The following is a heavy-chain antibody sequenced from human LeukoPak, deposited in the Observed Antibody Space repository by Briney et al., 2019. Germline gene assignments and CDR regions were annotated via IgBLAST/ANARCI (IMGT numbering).Heavy chain of an antibody. CDR2: ISWNSGSI. D-gene: IGHD5-18*01. CDR1: GFTFDDYA. CDR3: AKGARGYSYGYVLDY. J-gene: IGHJ4*02. V-gene: IGHV3-9*01. Sequence: GRSLRLSCAASGFTFDDYAMHWVRQAPGKGLEWVSGISWNSGSIGYADSVKGRFTISRVNAKNSLYLQMNSLRAEDTALYYCAKGARGYSYGYVLDYWGQGTLVTVSS.